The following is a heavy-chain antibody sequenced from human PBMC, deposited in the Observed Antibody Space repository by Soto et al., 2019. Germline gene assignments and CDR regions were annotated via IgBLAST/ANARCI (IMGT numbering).Heavy chain of an antibody. CDR2: LIHGGST. J-gene: IGHJ3*01. V-gene: IGHV4-34*12. D-gene: IGHD3-10*02. CDR1: NSSLGAFH. CDR3: ARSPLSFDYVPQTWREVGDSFDV. Sequence: PSGNPYLTCAIYNSSLGAFHWTWIRQPPGKGLEWIGELIHGGSTNYNPSLKSRVTFSLDTSKSQFSLQVMYVKAEEKAVYYCARSPLSFDYVPQTWREVGDSFDVWLRGSSVT.